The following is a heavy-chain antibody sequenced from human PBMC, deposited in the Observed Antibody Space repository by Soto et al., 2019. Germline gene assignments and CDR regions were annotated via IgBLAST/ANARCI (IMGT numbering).Heavy chain of an antibody. V-gene: IGHV3-48*03. Sequence: TGGSLRLSCAASGFTFSSYEMNWVRQAPGKGLEWVSYISSSGSTIYYADSVKGRFTISRDNAKNSLYLQMNSLRAEDTAVYYCAREVGWFGELRVSYWGQGTLVTVSS. CDR3: AREVGWFGELRVSY. CDR1: GFTFSSYE. D-gene: IGHD3-10*01. CDR2: ISSSGSTI. J-gene: IGHJ4*02.